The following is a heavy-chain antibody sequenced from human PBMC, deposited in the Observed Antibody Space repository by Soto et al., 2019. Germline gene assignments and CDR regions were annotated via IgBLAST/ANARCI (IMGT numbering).Heavy chain of an antibody. CDR2: INHSGST. V-gene: IGHV4-34*01. D-gene: IGHD3-3*01. CDR1: GGSFSGYY. J-gene: IGHJ4*02. CDR3: ARSYYDFWSGYSFDY. Sequence: PSETLSLTCAVYGGSFSGYYWGWIRQPPGKGLEWIGEINHSGSTNYNPSLKSRVTISVDTSKNQFSLKLSSVTAADTAVYYCARSYYDFWSGYSFDYWAREPWSPSPQ.